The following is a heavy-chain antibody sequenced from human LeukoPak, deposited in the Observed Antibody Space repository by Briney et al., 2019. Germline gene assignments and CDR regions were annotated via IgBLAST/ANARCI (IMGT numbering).Heavy chain of an antibody. D-gene: IGHD3-22*01. CDR2: ISYDGSNK. CDR3: AKANYDSSGYYFDY. V-gene: IGHV3-30*18. J-gene: IGHJ4*02. CDR1: GFTFSSYG. Sequence: GGSLRLSCAASGFTFSSYGMHWVRQAPGKGLEWVAVISYDGSNKYYADSVKGRFTISRDNSKSTLYLQMNSLRAEDTAVYYCAKANYDSSGYYFDYWGQGTLVTVSS.